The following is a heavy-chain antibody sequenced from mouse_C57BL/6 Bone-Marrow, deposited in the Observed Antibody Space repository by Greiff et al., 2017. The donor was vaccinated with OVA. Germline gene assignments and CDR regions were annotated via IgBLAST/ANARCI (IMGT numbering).Heavy chain of an antibody. D-gene: IGHD1-3*01. CDR3: AREWTLYWDFGV. J-gene: IGHJ1*03. CDR2: IYPRSGNT. Sequence: QVHVKQSGAELARPGASVKLSCKASGYTFTSYGISWVKQRTGQGLEWIGEIYPRSGNTYYNEKFKGKATLTADKSSSTAYMELRSLTSEDSAVYFCAREWTLYWDFGVWGTGATVTVAS. V-gene: IGHV1-81*01. CDR1: GYTFTSYG.